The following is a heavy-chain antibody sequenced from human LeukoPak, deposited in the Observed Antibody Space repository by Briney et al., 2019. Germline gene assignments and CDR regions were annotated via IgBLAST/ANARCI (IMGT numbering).Heavy chain of an antibody. V-gene: IGHV3-74*01. J-gene: IGHJ6*03. Sequence: GGSLRLSCAASGFTFSSYWMHWVRQAPGKGLVWVSRINSDGSSTSYADSVKGRSTISRDNAKNTLYLQMNSLRAEDTAVYYCARGGYSGYDFESTNYYYYYMDVWGKGTTVTVSS. CDR1: GFTFSSYW. CDR3: ARGGYSGYDFESTNYYYYYMDV. CDR2: INSDGSST. D-gene: IGHD5-12*01.